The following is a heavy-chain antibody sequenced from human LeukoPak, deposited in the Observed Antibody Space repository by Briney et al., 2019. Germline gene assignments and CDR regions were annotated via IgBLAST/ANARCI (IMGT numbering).Heavy chain of an antibody. D-gene: IGHD2-2*02. CDR2: IYPSDSDT. J-gene: IGHJ4*02. CDR1: GYSFTSYW. V-gene: IGHV5-51*01. Sequence: GESLKISCKGSGYSFTSYWIGWVRQMPGKGLEWMGIIYPSDSDTRYSPSFQGQVTISADKSISTVYLQWSSLKASDTAMYYCARRGYCSSTSCYNLDYWGQGTLVTVSS. CDR3: ARRGYCSSTSCYNLDY.